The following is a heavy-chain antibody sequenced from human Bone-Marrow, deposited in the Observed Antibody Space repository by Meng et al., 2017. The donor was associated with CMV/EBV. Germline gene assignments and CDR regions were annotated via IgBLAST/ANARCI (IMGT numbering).Heavy chain of an antibody. CDR3: ARGVIAARLRTVFDP. CDR1: GYTFTGYY. J-gene: IGHJ5*02. CDR2: INPNSGGT. V-gene: IGHV1-2*02. Sequence: QVRRVQAGAEVKKPGASVKVSCKASGYTFTGYYMHWVRQAPGQGLEWMGWINPNSGGTNYAQKFQGRVTMTRDTSISTAYMELSRLRSDDTAVYYCARGVIAARLRTVFDPWGQGTLVTVSS. D-gene: IGHD6-6*01.